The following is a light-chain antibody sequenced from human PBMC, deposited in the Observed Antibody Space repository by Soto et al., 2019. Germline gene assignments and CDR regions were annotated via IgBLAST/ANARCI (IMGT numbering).Light chain of an antibody. CDR1: SGHSSYV. CDR3: QTWGTGIHVV. CDR2: LNSDGSH. Sequence: QSVLTQSPSASASLGASVKLTCTLSSGHSSYVIAWHQQQPEKGPRYLMKLNSDGSHSKGDGIPDRFSGSSSGAERYLTISSLQSEDEADYYCQTWGTGIHVVFGGGTQLTVL. J-gene: IGLJ2*01. V-gene: IGLV4-69*01.